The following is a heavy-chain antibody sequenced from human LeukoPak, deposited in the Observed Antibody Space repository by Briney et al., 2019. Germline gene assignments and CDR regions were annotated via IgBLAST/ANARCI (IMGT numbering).Heavy chain of an antibody. V-gene: IGHV3-23*01. CDR2: ISSSGRNT. CDR3: ARAFGSGSYSF. Sequence: GGSLRLSCAASGFSFSSYAMSWVRQAPGKGLEWVSSISSSGRNTHYADSVRGRLTISRDNSKNTLWLQMNSLRAEDTAVYYCARAFGSGSYSFWGQGTLVSVSS. CDR1: GFSFSSYA. J-gene: IGHJ4*02. D-gene: IGHD3-10*01.